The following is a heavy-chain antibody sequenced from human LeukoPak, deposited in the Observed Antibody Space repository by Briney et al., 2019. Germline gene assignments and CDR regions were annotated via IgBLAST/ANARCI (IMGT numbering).Heavy chain of an antibody. Sequence: SETLSLTCTVSGGSISSSSYYWGWIRQPPGKGLEWIGSIYYSGSTYYNPSLKSRVTISVDTSKNQFSLKLSSVTAADTAVYYCARQGDDYVWGSYRPSDAFDIWGQGTMVTVSS. V-gene: IGHV4-39*01. CDR2: IYYSGST. CDR1: GGSISSSSYY. CDR3: ARQGDDYVWGSYRPSDAFDI. J-gene: IGHJ3*02. D-gene: IGHD3-16*02.